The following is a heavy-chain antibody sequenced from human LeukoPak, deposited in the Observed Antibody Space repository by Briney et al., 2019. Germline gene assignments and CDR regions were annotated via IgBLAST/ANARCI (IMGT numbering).Heavy chain of an antibody. J-gene: IGHJ4*02. V-gene: IGHV1-8*01. Sequence: ASVKVSCKASAYTFTSYDINWVRQATGQGLEWMGWMNPNSGNTGYAQKFQGRVTMTRNTSISTAYMELSSLRSEDTAVYYCARGIGSTTVTTLEYYFDYWGQGTLVTVSS. CDR1: AYTFTSYD. CDR2: MNPNSGNT. D-gene: IGHD4-17*01. CDR3: ARGIGSTTVTTLEYYFDY.